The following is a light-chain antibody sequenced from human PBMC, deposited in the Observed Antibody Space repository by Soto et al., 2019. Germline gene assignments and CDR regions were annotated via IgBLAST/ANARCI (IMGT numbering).Light chain of an antibody. V-gene: IGLV1-44*01. CDR2: SNN. CDR3: ASWDDGRNGQV. J-gene: IGLJ1*01. CDR1: NSNIGSNT. Sequence: QPVLTQPHSASGTPGQRVTISCSGSNSNIGSNTVNWYQQLPGTAPKLLIYSNNERPSGVPDRFSGSKSGTSASLAISGLQSDDEADYYCASWDDGRNGQVFGTGTKLTVL.